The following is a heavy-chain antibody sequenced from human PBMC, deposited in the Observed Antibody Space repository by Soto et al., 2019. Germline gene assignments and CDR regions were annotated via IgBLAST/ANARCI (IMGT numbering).Heavy chain of an antibody. J-gene: IGHJ4*02. CDR1: GYIFSNFG. CDR3: ARASGGGAGTTSY. D-gene: IGHD1-7*01. Sequence: QVQLVQSGPEVKKPGASAKVSCKTSGYIFSNFGISWMRQVPGQGLEWMGWISAYNGNTNYAQKFQDRVTLTTDTSTNTAYMELRSLRSDDTAVYYCARASGGGAGTTSYWGQGTLVTVSS. CDR2: ISAYNGNT. V-gene: IGHV1-18*01.